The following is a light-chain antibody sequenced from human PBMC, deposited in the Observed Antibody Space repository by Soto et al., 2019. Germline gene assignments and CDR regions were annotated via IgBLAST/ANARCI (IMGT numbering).Light chain of an antibody. CDR2: DAS. CDR1: QTIGSD. J-gene: IGKJ4*01. V-gene: IGKV3-15*01. CDR3: QQYNKWPPLT. Sequence: EIVMTQSPATLSVSPGERATLSCRASQTIGSDLAWYQQKPGQAPRLLIYDASTRASDIPARFSGSGSGTDFTLTISSLQSEDFAVYYCQQYNKWPPLTFGGGTRVDI.